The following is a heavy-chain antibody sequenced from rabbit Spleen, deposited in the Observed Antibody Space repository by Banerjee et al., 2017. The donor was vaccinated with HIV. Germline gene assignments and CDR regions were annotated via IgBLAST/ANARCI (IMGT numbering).Heavy chain of an antibody. J-gene: IGHJ4*01. CDR3: ARETNSGWGVVSFYFNL. D-gene: IGHD4-1*01. CDR1: GSDIRSYY. Sequence: QSLEEPGGALVTPGGTLTLTCTASGSDIRSYYMCWVRQAPGKGLEWIACIDAGNSGDTYYASWAKGRFTISKTSSTTVTLQMTSLTAADTATYFCARETNSGWGVVSFYFNLWGQGTLVTVS. CDR2: IDAGNSGDT. V-gene: IGHV1S40*01.